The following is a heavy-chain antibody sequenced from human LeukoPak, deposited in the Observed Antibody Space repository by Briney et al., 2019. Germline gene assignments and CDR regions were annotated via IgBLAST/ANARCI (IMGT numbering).Heavy chain of an antibody. J-gene: IGHJ4*02. CDR3: ARQTATVNFDY. CDR1: GGSISSYY. V-gene: IGHV4-59*08. Sequence: PSETLSLTCTVSGGSISSYYWNWIRQPPGKGLEWIGYIYYSGSTNYNPSLKSRVTISVDTSKNRFSLKLTSVTAADTAVYYCARQTATVNFDYWGQGTLVTVSS. CDR2: IYYSGST. D-gene: IGHD4-17*01.